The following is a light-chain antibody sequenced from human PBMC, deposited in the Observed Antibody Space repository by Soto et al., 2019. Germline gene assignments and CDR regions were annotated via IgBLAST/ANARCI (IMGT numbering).Light chain of an antibody. CDR2: DVS. CDR1: NSDVGGYNY. CDR3: ASYTNSITYV. V-gene: IGLV2-14*03. Sequence: QSVLTQPASVSGSPGQSITIPRTGTNSDVGGYNYVSWYQQHPGKAPKLLIYDVSSRPSGLSNRFSGSKSGNTASLIISGLQAEDEADYYCASYTNSITYVFGSGTKVTVL. J-gene: IGLJ1*01.